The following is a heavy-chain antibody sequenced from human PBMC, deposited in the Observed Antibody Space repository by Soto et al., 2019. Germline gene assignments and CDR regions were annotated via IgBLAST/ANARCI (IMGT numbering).Heavy chain of an antibody. D-gene: IGHD4-17*01. CDR2: ITDNGGST. Sequence: EVQLLESGGGLVQAGGSLRLSCAAPGFTFSRDGMSWVRQAPGMGLEWVSLITDNGGSTYYADSVKGRFTISRDKTKNTLFLQMNSLRAEDTAVYYCAKERATTTAFDYWGQGALVTVSS. CDR3: AKERATTTAFDY. CDR1: GFTFSRDG. J-gene: IGHJ4*02. V-gene: IGHV3-23*01.